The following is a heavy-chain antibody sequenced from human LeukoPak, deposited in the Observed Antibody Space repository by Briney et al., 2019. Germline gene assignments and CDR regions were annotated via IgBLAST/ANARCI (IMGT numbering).Heavy chain of an antibody. CDR1: GHTFSSYA. D-gene: IGHD5-24*01. CDR3: ARDHGYVEMATIGY. J-gene: IGHJ4*02. V-gene: IGHV7-4-1*02. Sequence: GASVKVSCKASGHTFSSYAMNWVRQAPGQGLEWMGWINTNTGNPTYAQGFTGRFVFSLDTSVSTAYLQISSLKAEDTAFYYCARDHGYVEMATIGYWGQGTLVSVSS. CDR2: INTNTGNP.